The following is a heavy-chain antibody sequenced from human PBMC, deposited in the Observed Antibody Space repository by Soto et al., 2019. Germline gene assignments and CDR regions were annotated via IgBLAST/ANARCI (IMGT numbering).Heavy chain of an antibody. J-gene: IGHJ6*02. D-gene: IGHD6-6*01. Sequence: SVKVSCKASGGTFSSYAISWVRQAPGQGLEWMGGIIPIFGTANYAQKFQGRVTITADESTSTAYMELSSLRSEDMAVYYCARSVTTYSSSSGGEDSYGMDVWGQGTTVTVSS. CDR2: IIPIFGTA. V-gene: IGHV1-69*13. CDR1: GGTFSSYA. CDR3: ARSVTTYSSSSGGEDSYGMDV.